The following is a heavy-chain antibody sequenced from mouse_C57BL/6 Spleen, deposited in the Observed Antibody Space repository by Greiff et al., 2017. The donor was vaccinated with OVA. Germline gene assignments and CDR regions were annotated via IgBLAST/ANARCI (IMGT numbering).Heavy chain of an antibody. J-gene: IGHJ4*01. D-gene: IGHD4-1*01. V-gene: IGHV1-39*01. CDR2: FNPNYGTT. CDR1: GYSFTDYN. CDR3: ARTVNWDGENYAMDY. Sequence: EVQLQQSGPELVKPGASVKISCKASGYSFTDYNMNWVKQSNGKSLEWIGVFNPNYGTTSYNQKLKGKATLTVDQSSSTAYMQLNSLTSEDSAVDYCARTVNWDGENYAMDYWGQGTSVTVSS.